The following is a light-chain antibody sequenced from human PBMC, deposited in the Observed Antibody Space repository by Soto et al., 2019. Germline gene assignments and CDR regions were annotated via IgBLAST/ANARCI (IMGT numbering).Light chain of an antibody. Sequence: DFLRTPSPDCLPVSLDERATINCKSSQRVLYSSNNKNYLAWYQQKPGQPPKLLIYWASTRESGVPDRFSGSGSRTDFPLTICCLQAEDVAVYYCQEYYSTPITFGQGTRLEIK. CDR2: WAS. V-gene: IGKV4-1*01. CDR3: QEYYSTPIT. CDR1: QRVLYSSNNKNY. J-gene: IGKJ5*01.